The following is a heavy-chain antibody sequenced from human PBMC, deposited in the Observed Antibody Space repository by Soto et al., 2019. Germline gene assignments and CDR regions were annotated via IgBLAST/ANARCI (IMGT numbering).Heavy chain of an antibody. J-gene: IGHJ6*02. CDR2: IYYSGST. CDR1: GGSISSYY. CDR3: ARDIAAAGQYYYYGMDV. V-gene: IGHV4-59*01. D-gene: IGHD6-13*01. Sequence: SETLSLTCTVSGGSISSYYWSWIRQPRGKGLEWIGYIYYSGSTNYNPSLKSRVTISVDTSKNQFSLKLSSVTAADTAVYYCARDIAAAGQYYYYGMDVWGQGTTVTVSS.